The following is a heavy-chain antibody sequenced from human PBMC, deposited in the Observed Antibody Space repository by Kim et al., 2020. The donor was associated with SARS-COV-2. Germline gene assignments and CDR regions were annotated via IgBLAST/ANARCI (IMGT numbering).Heavy chain of an antibody. D-gene: IGHD3-10*01. Sequence: GGSLRLSCAASGFTFSSYWMSWVRQAPGKGLEWVANIKQDGSEKYYVDSVKGRFTISRDNAKNSLYLQMNSLRAEDTAVYYCARFRGMVRGVPALYYGMDVWGQGTTVTVSS. CDR2: IKQDGSEK. CDR1: GFTFSSYW. V-gene: IGHV3-7*03. J-gene: IGHJ6*02. CDR3: ARFRGMVRGVPALYYGMDV.